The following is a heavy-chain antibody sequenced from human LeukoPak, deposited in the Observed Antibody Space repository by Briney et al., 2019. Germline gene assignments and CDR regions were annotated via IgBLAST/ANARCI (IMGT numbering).Heavy chain of an antibody. CDR2: IYYSGST. V-gene: IGHV4-39*02. D-gene: IGHD2-2*01. J-gene: IGHJ4*02. Sequence: PSETLSLTCTVSGGSISGSSYYWGWIRQPPGKGLEWIGSIYYSGSTYYNPSLKSRVTISVDTSKNQFSLKLSSVTAADTAVYYCARGNCSSTSCYRDFDYWGQGTLVTVSS. CDR3: ARGNCSSTSCYRDFDY. CDR1: GGSISGSSYY.